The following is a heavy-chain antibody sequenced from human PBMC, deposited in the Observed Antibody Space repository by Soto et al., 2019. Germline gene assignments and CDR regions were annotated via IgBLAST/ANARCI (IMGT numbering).Heavy chain of an antibody. Sequence: SETLSLTCTVSGGSISSYYWSWIRQPPGKGLEWIGYIYYSGSTSYNPSLKSRVTISVDTSKNQFSLKLSSVTAADTAVYYCARHLPPGYCSSTSCSNYYYYMDVWGKGTTVTVSS. J-gene: IGHJ6*03. CDR3: ARHLPPGYCSSTSCSNYYYYMDV. CDR1: GGSISSYY. D-gene: IGHD2-2*01. CDR2: IYYSGST. V-gene: IGHV4-59*08.